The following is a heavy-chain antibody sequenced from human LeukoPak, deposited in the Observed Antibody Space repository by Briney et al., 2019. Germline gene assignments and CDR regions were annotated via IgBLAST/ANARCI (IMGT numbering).Heavy chain of an antibody. CDR1: GGSISSGGYY. CDR2: IYHSGST. Sequence: PSETLSLTCTVSGGSISSGGYYWSWIRQPPGKGLEWIGYIYHSGSTYYNPSLKSRVTISVDRSKNQFSLKLSSVTAADTAVYYCARGIHFDQHWGQGTLVTVSS. CDR3: ARGIHFDQH. J-gene: IGHJ1*01. V-gene: IGHV4-30-2*01. D-gene: IGHD3-9*01.